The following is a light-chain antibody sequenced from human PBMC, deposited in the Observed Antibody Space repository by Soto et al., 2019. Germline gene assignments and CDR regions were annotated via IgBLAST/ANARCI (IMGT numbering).Light chain of an antibody. CDR2: AVS. J-gene: IGLJ1*01. CDR1: ASDVGGYNY. V-gene: IGLV2-14*01. Sequence: QSVLTQPASVSGSPGQSITISCTGTASDVGGYNYVSWYQQHPGKAPKLMIHAVSNRPSGISSRFSGSKSGNTASLTISGLQSEEEADYFCCSYTSRTTYVFGTRTKLTVL. CDR3: CSYTSRTTYV.